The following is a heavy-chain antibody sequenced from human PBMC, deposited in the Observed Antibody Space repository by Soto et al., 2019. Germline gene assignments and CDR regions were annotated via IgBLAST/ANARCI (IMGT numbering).Heavy chain of an antibody. J-gene: IGHJ6*02. V-gene: IGHV1-69*13. D-gene: IGHD7-27*01. CDR1: GGTFSSYA. CDR2: IIPIFGTA. CDR3: ARSSSANWGCAACYYSYGMDV. Sequence: SVKVSCKASGGTFSSYAISWVRQAPGQGLEWMGGIIPIFGTANYAQKFQGRVTITADESTSTAYMELSSLRSEETAVYYCARSSSANWGCAACYYSYGMDVWGQGTTVTVYS.